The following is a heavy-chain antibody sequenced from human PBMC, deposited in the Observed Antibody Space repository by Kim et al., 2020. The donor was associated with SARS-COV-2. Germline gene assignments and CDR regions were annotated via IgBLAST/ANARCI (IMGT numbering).Heavy chain of an antibody. J-gene: IGHJ6*03. D-gene: IGHD2-2*01. CDR3: ARDPVFACSSTSCFGEYYYYYYMDV. Sequence: ASVKVSCKASGYTFTSYYMHWVRQAPGQGLEWMGIINPSGGSTSYAQKFQGRVTMTRDTSTSTVYMELSSLRSEDTAVYYCARDPVFACSSTSCFGEYYYYYYMDVWGKGTTVTVSS. CDR1: GYTFTSYY. V-gene: IGHV1-46*01. CDR2: INPSGGST.